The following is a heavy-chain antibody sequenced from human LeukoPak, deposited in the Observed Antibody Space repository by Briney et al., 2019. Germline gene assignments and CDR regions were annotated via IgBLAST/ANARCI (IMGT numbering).Heavy chain of an antibody. J-gene: IGHJ4*02. CDR1: GGSISSYY. CDR3: ARHSYSGYDRLFDY. Sequence: SETLSLTCTVSGGSISSYYWSWIRQPPGKGLEWIGYIYYSGSTNYNPSLKSRVTISVDTSKNQFSLNLNSVTAADTAVYYCARHSYSGYDRLFDYWGQGIPVTVSS. D-gene: IGHD5-12*01. V-gene: IGHV4-59*08. CDR2: IYYSGST.